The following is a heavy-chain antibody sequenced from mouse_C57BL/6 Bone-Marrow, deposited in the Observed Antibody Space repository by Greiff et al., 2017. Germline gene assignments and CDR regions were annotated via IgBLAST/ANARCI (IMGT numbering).Heavy chain of an antibody. CDR2: ISSGSSTL. CDR1: GFTFSDYG. CDR3: ARPGSYAMDY. V-gene: IGHV5-17*01. Sequence: EVQLQESGGGLVKPGGSLKLSCAASGFTFSDYGMHWVRQAPEKGLEWVAYISSGSSTLYYADTVKGRFNISRDNAKNTLCLQMTSVRSEDTAMYYCARPGSYAMDYWGQGTSVTVSS. J-gene: IGHJ4*01.